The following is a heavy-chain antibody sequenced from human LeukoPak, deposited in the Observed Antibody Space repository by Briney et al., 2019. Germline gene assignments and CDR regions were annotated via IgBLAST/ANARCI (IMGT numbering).Heavy chain of an antibody. Sequence: PGGSLRLSCAASGFTFTIYALTWVRQAPGRGLEWVSTIGGDGVNTYYADSVKGRFTISKDNSKNTLYLQINSLRVEDTAVYFCAKKMGTGAFYAFDSWGQGTLVTVSS. CDR2: IGGDGVNT. CDR1: GFTFTIYA. V-gene: IGHV3-23*01. J-gene: IGHJ4*02. D-gene: IGHD2-8*02. CDR3: AKKMGTGAFYAFDS.